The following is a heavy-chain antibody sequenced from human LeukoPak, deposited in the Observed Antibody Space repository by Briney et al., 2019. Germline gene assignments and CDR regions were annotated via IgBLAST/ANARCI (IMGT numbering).Heavy chain of an antibody. CDR3: ARGPIVVVTAPIRY. V-gene: IGHV4-38-2*01. D-gene: IGHD2-21*02. Sequence: SETPSLTCAVSGYSISSGYYWGWIRQPPGKGLEWIGSIYHSGSTYYNPSLKSRVTISVDTSKNQFSLKLSSVTAADTAVYYCARGPIVVVTAPIRYWGQGTLVTVSS. CDR2: IYHSGST. J-gene: IGHJ4*02. CDR1: GYSISSGYY.